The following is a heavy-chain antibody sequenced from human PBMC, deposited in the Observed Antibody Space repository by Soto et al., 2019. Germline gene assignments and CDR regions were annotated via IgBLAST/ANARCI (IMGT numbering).Heavy chain of an antibody. V-gene: IGHV4-4*02. J-gene: IGHJ4*02. CDR2: IYYSGST. D-gene: IGHD5-18*01. CDR1: GGSISSSNL. Sequence: LRETLSLTCAVSGGSISSSNLWSWVRQPPGKGLEWIGYIYYSGSTNYNPSLKSRVTISVDTSKNQFSLKLSSVTAADTAVYYCARRYGSCFDYWGQGTLVTVSS. CDR3: ARRYGSCFDY.